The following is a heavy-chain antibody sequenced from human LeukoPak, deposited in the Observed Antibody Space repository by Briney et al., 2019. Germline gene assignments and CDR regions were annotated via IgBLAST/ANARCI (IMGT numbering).Heavy chain of an antibody. CDR2: MNPNSGNT. Sequence: ASVKVSCKASGYTFTSYDINWVRQATGQGLEWMGWMNPNSGNTGYAQKFQGRVTITRNTSISTAYMGLSSLRSEDTAVYYCARGGFPSGSYEYWFDPWGQGTLVTVSS. D-gene: IGHD1-26*01. J-gene: IGHJ5*02. CDR1: GYTFTSYD. V-gene: IGHV1-8*03. CDR3: ARGGFPSGSYEYWFDP.